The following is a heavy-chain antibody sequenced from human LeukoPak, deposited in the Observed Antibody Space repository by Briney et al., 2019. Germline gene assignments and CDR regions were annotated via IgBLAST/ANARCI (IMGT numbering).Heavy chain of an antibody. J-gene: IGHJ4*02. Sequence: SETLSLTCAAYGESLNSYYWSWVRQPPGEGLEWIGEIYESGTTKYHPSLKSRVAISMVPSKQQFSLRLSSVTAADTAVYYCARGAWATRLASWGLGTPVIVSS. D-gene: IGHD2-15*01. CDR1: GESLNSYY. CDR3: ARGAWATRLAS. CDR2: IYESGTT. V-gene: IGHV4-34*01.